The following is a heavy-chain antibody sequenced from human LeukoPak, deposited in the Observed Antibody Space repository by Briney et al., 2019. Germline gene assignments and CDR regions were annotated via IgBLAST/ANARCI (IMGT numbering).Heavy chain of an antibody. D-gene: IGHD1-26*01. CDR1: GGTFNTHI. CDR3: TRVTLRGSKYNWFDP. J-gene: IGHJ5*02. V-gene: IGHV1-69*08. Sequence: SVKVSCTSSGGTFNTHIFNWVRQAPGQGLEWMGRITPIIGTTKYAQRFQGRVTITADTSTSTAYLELRGLTYDDSAVYYCTRVTLRGSKYNWFDPWGQGTHVSVSS. CDR2: ITPIIGTT.